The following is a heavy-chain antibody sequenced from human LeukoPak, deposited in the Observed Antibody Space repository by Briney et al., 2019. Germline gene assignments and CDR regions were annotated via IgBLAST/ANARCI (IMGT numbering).Heavy chain of an antibody. CDR3: ARERGSSGGNTNGYFDY. CDR1: GFIFSNFA. Sequence: PGGSLRLSCAASGFIFSNFAMSWVRQAPGKGLEWVSVISGSGGTTYSADSVKGRFTISRDNSKNTLYLQMSSLRAEDTAAYYCARERGSSGGNTNGYFDYWGQGALVTVSS. J-gene: IGHJ4*02. CDR2: ISGSGGTT. V-gene: IGHV3-23*01. D-gene: IGHD4-23*01.